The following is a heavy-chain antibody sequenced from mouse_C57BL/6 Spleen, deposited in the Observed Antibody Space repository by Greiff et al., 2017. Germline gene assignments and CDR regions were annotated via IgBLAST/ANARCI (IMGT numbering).Heavy chain of an antibody. CDR2: IHPNSGST. D-gene: IGHD2-4*01. Sequence: QVQLKQPGAELVKPGASVKLSCKASGYTFTSYWMHWVKQRPGQGLEWIGMIHPNSGSTNYNEKFKSKATLTVDKSSSTAYLQLSSLTSEDSAVYYCAGGLRFDYWGQGTTLTVSS. CDR1: GYTFTSYW. CDR3: AGGLRFDY. V-gene: IGHV1-64*01. J-gene: IGHJ2*01.